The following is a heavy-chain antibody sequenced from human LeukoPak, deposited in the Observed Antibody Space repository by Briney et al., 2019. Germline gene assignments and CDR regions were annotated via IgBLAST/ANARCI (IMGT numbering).Heavy chain of an antibody. Sequence: SETLSLTCAVSGGSISSGDYSWSWIRQPPGKGLEWIGYIYHSGSTYYNPSLKSRVTVSVDRSKNQFSLKLSSVTAADTAVYYCARGSMGDRVDWNGMDVWGQGTTVTVSS. J-gene: IGHJ6*02. CDR2: IYHSGST. CDR1: GGSISSGDYS. V-gene: IGHV4-30-2*01. CDR3: ARGSMGDRVDWNGMDV. D-gene: IGHD1-1*01.